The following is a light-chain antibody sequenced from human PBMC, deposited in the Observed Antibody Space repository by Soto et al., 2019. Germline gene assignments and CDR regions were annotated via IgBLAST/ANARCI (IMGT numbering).Light chain of an antibody. CDR3: QQLNSYPQT. V-gene: IGKV1-9*01. CDR2: AAS. J-gene: IGKJ4*01. CDR1: QGISSY. Sequence: DIQLTQSPSFLSASVGDRVTITCRASQGISSYLAWYQQKPGKAPKLLIYAASTLQSGVPSRFSGSGSGTEFTLTISSLQPEDFATYYCQQLNSYPQTFGGGTKVDI.